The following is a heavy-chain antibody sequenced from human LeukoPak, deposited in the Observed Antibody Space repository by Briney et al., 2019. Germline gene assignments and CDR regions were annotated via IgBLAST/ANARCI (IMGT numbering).Heavy chain of an antibody. CDR3: ARDGILDAFDI. CDR2: IYSGGST. CDR1: GFTVSGNY. J-gene: IGHJ3*02. D-gene: IGHD1-1*01. V-gene: IGHV3-53*01. Sequence: GGSLRLSCAASGFTVSGNYVSWVRRAPGKGLEWVSVIYSGGSTYYADSVKGRFTISRDNSKNTLYLQMNSLRAEDTAVYYCARDGILDAFDIWGQETMVTVSS.